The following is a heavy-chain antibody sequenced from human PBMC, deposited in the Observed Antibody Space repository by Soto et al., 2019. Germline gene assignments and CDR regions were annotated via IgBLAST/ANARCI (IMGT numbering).Heavy chain of an antibody. CDR3: ARSVGRSPSSWYYYYYGMDV. Sequence: SETLSLTCAVYGGSFSGYYWSWIRQPPGKGLEWIGEINHSGSTNYNPSLKSRVTISVDTSKNQFSLKLSSVTAADTAVYYCARSVGRSPSSWYYYYYGMDVWGQGTTVT. CDR1: GGSFSGYY. J-gene: IGHJ6*02. V-gene: IGHV4-34*01. CDR2: INHSGST. D-gene: IGHD6-13*01.